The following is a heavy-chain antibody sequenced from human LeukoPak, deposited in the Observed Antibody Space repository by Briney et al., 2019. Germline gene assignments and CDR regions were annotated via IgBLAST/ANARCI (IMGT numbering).Heavy chain of an antibody. J-gene: IGHJ4*02. V-gene: IGHV1-69*01. D-gene: IGHD2-2*01. CDR3: ARTLYCSSTSCYSRGYYDL. CDR1: GGTFSSYA. CDR2: IIPIFGTA. Sequence: ASVKVSCKASGGTFSSYAISWVRQAPGQGLEWMGGIIPIFGTANYTQKFQGRVTITADESTSTAYMELSSLRSEDTAVYYCARTLYCSSTSCYSRGYYDLWGQGTLVTVSS.